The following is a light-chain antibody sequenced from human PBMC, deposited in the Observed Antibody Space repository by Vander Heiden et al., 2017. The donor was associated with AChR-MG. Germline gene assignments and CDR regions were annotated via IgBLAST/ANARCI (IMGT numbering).Light chain of an antibody. CDR1: SSDVGNYNY. Sequence: QSALTQPRSVSGSPGQSVTISCTGTSSDVGNYNYVSWYQQHPGKAPTLMIYDVTKRPSGVPDRFSGSKSGNTASLTISGLQAEDEADYYCCSYAGSYTLVLGGGTKLT. J-gene: IGLJ2*01. V-gene: IGLV2-11*01. CDR2: DVT. CDR3: CSYAGSYTLV.